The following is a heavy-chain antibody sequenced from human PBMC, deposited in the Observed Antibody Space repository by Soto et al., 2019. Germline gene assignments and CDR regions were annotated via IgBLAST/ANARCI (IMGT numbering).Heavy chain of an antibody. J-gene: IGHJ4*02. CDR1: GFTFSSSG. V-gene: IGHV3-30*18. CDR3: AKSPPAVAGYFDY. D-gene: IGHD6-19*01. CDR2: TPFDGSSG. Sequence: QVQLVESGGGVVQPGRSLRLSCAASGFTFSSSGMHWVRQAPGKGLEWVAVTPFDGSSGYYADSVRGRFTISRDNSNHTLYLQMNSLRAEDTAVYYCAKSPPAVAGYFDYWGQGTLVTVSS.